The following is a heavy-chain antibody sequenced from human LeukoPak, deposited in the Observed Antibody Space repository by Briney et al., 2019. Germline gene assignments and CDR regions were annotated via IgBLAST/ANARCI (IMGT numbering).Heavy chain of an antibody. V-gene: IGHV1-2*02. CDR1: GYTFTGYY. CDR3: ASALYCSSTSCYGGHDY. D-gene: IGHD2-2*01. J-gene: IGHJ4*02. CDR2: INPNSGGT. Sequence: ASVKVSCKASGYTFTGYYMHWVRQAPGQGVERMGWINPNSGGTNYAQKFQGRVTMTRDTSISTAYMELSRLRSDDTAVYYCASALYCSSTSCYGGHDYWGQGTLVTVSS.